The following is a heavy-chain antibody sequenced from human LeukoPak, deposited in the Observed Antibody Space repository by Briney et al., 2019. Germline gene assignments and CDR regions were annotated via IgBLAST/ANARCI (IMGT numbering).Heavy chain of an antibody. V-gene: IGHV1-69*05. D-gene: IGHD7-27*01. CDR3: ARDRKRLGIDAFDI. CDR2: IIPIFGTA. Sequence: SVKVSCKASGGTFSNYAISWVRQAPGQGLEWMGGIIPIFGTANYAQKFQGRVTITTDESTSTAYMELSSLRSEDTAVYYCARDRKRLGIDAFDIWGQGTMVTVSS. J-gene: IGHJ3*02. CDR1: GGTFSNYA.